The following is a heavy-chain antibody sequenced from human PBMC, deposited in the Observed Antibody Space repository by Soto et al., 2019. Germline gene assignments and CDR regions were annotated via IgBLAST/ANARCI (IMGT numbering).Heavy chain of an antibody. J-gene: IGHJ4*02. Sequence: GGSLRLSCSASGFTFSDYAMYWVRQAPGKGLEYVSGLSRDGTDTSYTDSVKGRFTISRDNSKNTPYLQMSSLRPEDTAVYYCASGGMIRGAVFDYWGQGTLVTVSS. D-gene: IGHD3-10*01. CDR3: ASGGMIRGAVFDY. V-gene: IGHV3-64D*06. CDR2: LSRDGTDT. CDR1: GFTFSDYA.